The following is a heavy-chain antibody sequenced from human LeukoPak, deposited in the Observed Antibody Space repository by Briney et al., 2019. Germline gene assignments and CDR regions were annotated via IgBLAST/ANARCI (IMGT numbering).Heavy chain of an antibody. V-gene: IGHV3-23*01. CDR2: ISGSGVST. D-gene: IGHD2-21*01. CDR1: GFTFSSYA. Sequence: GGSLRLSCAASGFTFSSYAMSWVRQAPGKGLEWVSAISGSGVSTYYADSVKVRFTISRDNSKNTLYLQMNSLRAEDTAVYYCAKLKIVAGGYFDYWGQGTLVTVSS. J-gene: IGHJ4*02. CDR3: AKLKIVAGGYFDY.